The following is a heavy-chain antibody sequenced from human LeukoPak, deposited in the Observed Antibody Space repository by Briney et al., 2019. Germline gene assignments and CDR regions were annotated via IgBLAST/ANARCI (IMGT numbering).Heavy chain of an antibody. J-gene: IGHJ5*02. CDR2: MNPNSGNT. CDR3: ARSYGSGSFNWFDP. Sequence: GASVKVSCKASGYTLTSYDINWVRQASGQGLEWMGWMNPNSGNTGCAQKFQDRVTMTRNTSISTAFMELRSLRSEDTAVYYCARSYGSGSFNWFDPWGQGTLVTVSS. V-gene: IGHV1-8*01. D-gene: IGHD3-10*01. CDR1: GYTLTSYD.